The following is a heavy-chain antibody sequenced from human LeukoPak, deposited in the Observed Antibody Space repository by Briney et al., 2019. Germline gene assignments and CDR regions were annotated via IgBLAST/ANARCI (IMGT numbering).Heavy chain of an antibody. CDR3: ARDPSITMIVVVRPDY. D-gene: IGHD3-22*01. Sequence: ASVKVSCKASGYTFTSYGISWVRQAPGQGLEWMGWISAYSGNTNYAQKLQGRVTMTTDTSTSTAYMELRSLRSDDTAVYYCARDPSITMIVVVRPDYWGQGTLVTVSS. J-gene: IGHJ4*02. V-gene: IGHV1-18*01. CDR2: ISAYSGNT. CDR1: GYTFTSYG.